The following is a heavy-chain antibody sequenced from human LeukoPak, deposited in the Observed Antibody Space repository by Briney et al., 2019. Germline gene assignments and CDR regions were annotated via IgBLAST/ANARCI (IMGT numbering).Heavy chain of an antibody. Sequence: ASVKVSCKASGYTFSTHDITWVRQAPGQGLEWMGRISGYNGNTNYAQKFQGRVTVTTDTSTTTAYMELRSLRVDDTAVYYCARGGYSTGYDHWGRGTLVTVSS. CDR3: ARGGYSTGYDH. V-gene: IGHV1-18*01. D-gene: IGHD5-18*01. CDR2: ISGYNGNT. J-gene: IGHJ5*02. CDR1: GYTFSTHD.